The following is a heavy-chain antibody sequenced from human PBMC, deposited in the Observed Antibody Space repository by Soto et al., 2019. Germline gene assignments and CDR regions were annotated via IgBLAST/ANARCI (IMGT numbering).Heavy chain of an antibody. J-gene: IGHJ3*02. D-gene: IGHD2-15*01. CDR1: GFTFSNAW. Sequence: DVQLVESGGGLVKPGGSLRLSCAASGFTFSNAWMTWVRLAPGKGLEWVGRIKNKHEGETTDYAATETGRFTISRDDSRSTLYLEMDSLKADDTAVYYCCTAQGFNDFDALNIWGQGTVVTVSS. CDR3: CTAQGFNDFDALNI. CDR2: IKNKHEGETT. V-gene: IGHV3-15*07.